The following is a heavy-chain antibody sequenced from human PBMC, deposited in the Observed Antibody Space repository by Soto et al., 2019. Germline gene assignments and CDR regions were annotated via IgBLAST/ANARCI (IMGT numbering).Heavy chain of an antibody. Sequence: GGSLRLSCAASGFTFSSYAMHWVRQAPGKGLEYVSAISSNGGSTYYANSVKGRFTISRDNSKNTLYLQMGSLRAEDMAVYYCATHGGGSGSYYKPSDAFDIWGQGTMVTVSS. V-gene: IGHV3-64*01. J-gene: IGHJ3*02. CDR3: ATHGGGSGSYYKPSDAFDI. CDR1: GFTFSSYA. CDR2: ISSNGGST. D-gene: IGHD3-10*01.